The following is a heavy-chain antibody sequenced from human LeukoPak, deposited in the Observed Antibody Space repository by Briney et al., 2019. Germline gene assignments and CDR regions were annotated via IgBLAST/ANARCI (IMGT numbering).Heavy chain of an antibody. CDR1: GYTFTGYY. CDR2: INPNSGGT. J-gene: IGHJ6*03. D-gene: IGHD3-3*01. V-gene: IGHV1-2*02. CDR3: ARGSRSHTIFGYMDV. Sequence: GASVKVSCKASGYTFTGYYMHWVRQAPGQGLEWMGWINPNSGGTNYAQKFQGRVTMTRDTSISTAYMELSRLRSDDTAVYYCARGSRSHTIFGYMDVWGKGTTVTVSS.